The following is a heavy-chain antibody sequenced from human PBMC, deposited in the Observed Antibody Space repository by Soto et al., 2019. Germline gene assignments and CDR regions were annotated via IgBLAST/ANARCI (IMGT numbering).Heavy chain of an antibody. CDR2: FDPEDGET. V-gene: IGHV1-24*01. CDR1: GYTLTELS. Sequence: ASVKVSCKVSGYTLTELSMHWVRQAPGKGLEWMGGFDPEDGETIYAQKFQGRVTMTEDTSTDTAYMELSSLRSEDTAVYYCATAQLSGYSYHDAFDIWGQGTMVTVSS. CDR3: ATAQLSGYSYHDAFDI. J-gene: IGHJ3*02. D-gene: IGHD5-18*01.